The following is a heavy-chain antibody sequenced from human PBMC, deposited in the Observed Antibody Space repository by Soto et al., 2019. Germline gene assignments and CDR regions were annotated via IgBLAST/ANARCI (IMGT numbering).Heavy chain of an antibody. J-gene: IGHJ5*02. V-gene: IGHV4-34*01. CDR2: INHSGST. D-gene: IGHD6-25*01. CDR1: GGSFSGYY. CDR3: ARRSAAGP. Sequence: QVQLQQWGAGLLKPSETLSLTCAVYGGSFSGYYWSWIRQPPGKGLEWIGEINHSGSTNYNPSLTRXVXTSVDTSKNQFSLKLSSVTAADTAVYYCARRSAAGPWGQGTLVTVSS.